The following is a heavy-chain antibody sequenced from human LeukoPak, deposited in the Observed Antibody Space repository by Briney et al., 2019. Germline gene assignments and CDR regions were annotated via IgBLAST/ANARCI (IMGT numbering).Heavy chain of an antibody. CDR3: ARHGSGTYFVS. Sequence: SETLSLTCTVSGGSISSYYWSWIRQPAGKGLEWIGRIYTSGSTNYNPSLKSRVTISIDKSNNQFSLKLYSVTAADTAVYYCARHGSGTYFVSWGQGTLVTVSS. V-gene: IGHV4-4*07. CDR2: IYTSGST. J-gene: IGHJ5*02. D-gene: IGHD3-10*01. CDR1: GGSISSYY.